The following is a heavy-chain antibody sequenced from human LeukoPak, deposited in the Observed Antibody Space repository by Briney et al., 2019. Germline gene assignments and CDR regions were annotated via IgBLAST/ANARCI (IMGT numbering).Heavy chain of an antibody. CDR1: GFTVSTNC. J-gene: IGHJ4*02. Sequence: GGSLRLSCAASGFTVSTNCMTWVRQAPGKGLEWVSTIYSGGTTYYADSVMGRFTISRDNAKNSLYLQMNSLRAEDTAVYYCARAVSVSSYYFDCWGQGTLVTVSS. D-gene: IGHD5/OR15-5a*01. CDR3: ARAVSVSSYYFDC. CDR2: IYSGGTT. V-gene: IGHV3-53*01.